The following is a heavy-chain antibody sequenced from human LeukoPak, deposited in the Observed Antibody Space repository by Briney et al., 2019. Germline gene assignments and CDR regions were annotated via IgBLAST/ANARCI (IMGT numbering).Heavy chain of an antibody. CDR1: GFTVNSNY. V-gene: IGHV3-66*01. J-gene: IGHJ4*02. CDR3: ARGYLIDY. D-gene: IGHD1-26*01. Sequence: PGGSLRLSCAASGFTVNSNYMSWVRQAPGKGLKWVSVVYSGDRTYYADSVKGRFTISRDDSTNTLYLLMNSLRAEDTAVHYCARGYLIDYWGQGTLVTVSS. CDR2: VYSGDRT.